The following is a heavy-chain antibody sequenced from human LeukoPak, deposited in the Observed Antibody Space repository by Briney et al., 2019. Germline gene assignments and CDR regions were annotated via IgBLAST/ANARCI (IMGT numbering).Heavy chain of an antibody. V-gene: IGHV1-2*02. J-gene: IGHJ4*02. CDR2: INPNSGGT. D-gene: IGHD5-24*01. Sequence: ASVKVSCKASGYTFTGYYIHWGRQAPGQGLELMGGINPNSGGTKYPQKFQDRVTMTADTAISTAYLDLNSLTFDDTAVYYCARAGGQSKDGYTWCDYWGQGTLVTVSS. CDR3: ARAGGQSKDGYTWCDY. CDR1: GYTFTGYY.